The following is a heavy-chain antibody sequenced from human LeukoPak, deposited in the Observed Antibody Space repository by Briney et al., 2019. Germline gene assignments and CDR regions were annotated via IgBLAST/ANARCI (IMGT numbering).Heavy chain of an antibody. CDR2: INHSGST. D-gene: IGHD1-26*01. CDR3: ARDREVGATGYYFDY. V-gene: IGHV4-34*01. J-gene: IGHJ4*02. Sequence: KPSETLSLTCAAYGGSFSGYYWSWIRQPPGKGLEWIGEINHSGSTNYNPSLKSRVTISLDTSKNHFSLRLSSVTAADTAVYYCARDREVGATGYYFDYWGQGTLVTVSS. CDR1: GGSFSGYY.